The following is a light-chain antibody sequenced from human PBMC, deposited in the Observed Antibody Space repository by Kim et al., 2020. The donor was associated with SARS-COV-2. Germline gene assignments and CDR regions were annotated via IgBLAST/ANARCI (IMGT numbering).Light chain of an antibody. CDR1: NIGSKS. CDR2: YDS. V-gene: IGLV3-21*04. Sequence: SYELTQPPSVSVAPGKTARITCGGNNIGSKSGHWYQQKPGPAPVLVTYYDSDRPSGIPERISGSNSGNTATLTISRVAAGGEADYCCQVWGSSSNHPVFG. CDR3: QVWGSSSNHPV. J-gene: IGLJ3*02.